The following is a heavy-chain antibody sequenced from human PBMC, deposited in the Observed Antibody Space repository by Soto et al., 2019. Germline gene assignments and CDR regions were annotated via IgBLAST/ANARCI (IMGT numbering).Heavy chain of an antibody. V-gene: IGHV4-39*07. J-gene: IGHJ4*02. CDR3: ARCIVAAGPIDY. D-gene: IGHD6-13*01. Sequence: ASETLSLTCTVSGGSISSRGYYWGWIRQPPGKGLEWIGTIYYSGSTYYNPSLKSRVTISVDTSKNQFSLKLSSVTAADTAVYYCARCIVAAGPIDYWGQGTRVTVAS. CDR1: GGSISSRGYY. CDR2: IYYSGST.